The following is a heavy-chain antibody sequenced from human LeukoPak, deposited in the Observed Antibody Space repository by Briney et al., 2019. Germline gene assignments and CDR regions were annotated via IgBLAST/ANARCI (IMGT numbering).Heavy chain of an antibody. D-gene: IGHD6-19*01. Sequence: ASVKVSCKASGYTFTSYDINWVRQATGQGLEWMGWMNPNSGNTGYAQKFQGRVTMTRNTSISTAYMELSSLRSEDTAVYYCARGPDSSGWYSIYYYYYCGMDVWGQGTTVTVSS. J-gene: IGHJ6*02. CDR2: MNPNSGNT. V-gene: IGHV1-8*01. CDR1: GYTFTSYD. CDR3: ARGPDSSGWYSIYYYYYCGMDV.